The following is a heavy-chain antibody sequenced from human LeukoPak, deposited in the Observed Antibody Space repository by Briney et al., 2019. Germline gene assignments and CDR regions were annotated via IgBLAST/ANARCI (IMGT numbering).Heavy chain of an antibody. CDR3: ASLGDSIAALKHTDY. V-gene: IGHV3-23*01. Sequence: PGGSLRLSCAASGFSFSSHAISWVRQAPGKGLEWVSGISGGGGSTHYADSVKGQFTISRDNAKNSLYLQMNSLRAEDTAVYYCASLGDSIAALKHTDYWGQGTLVTVSS. CDR1: GFSFSSHA. J-gene: IGHJ4*02. CDR2: ISGGGGST. D-gene: IGHD6-6*01.